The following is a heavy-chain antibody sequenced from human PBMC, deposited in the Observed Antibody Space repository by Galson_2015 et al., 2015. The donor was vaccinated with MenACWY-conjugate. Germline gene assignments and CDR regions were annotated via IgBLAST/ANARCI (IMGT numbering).Heavy chain of an antibody. CDR2: ISPGDSNT. CDR1: GYSFTPYW. D-gene: IGHD1-26*01. V-gene: IGHV5-51*01. Sequence: QSGAEVTKPGESLKISCTTTGYSFTPYWLAWVRQMPGTGLEWMGLISPGDSNTRYSPSFQGQVTISADKSISTAYLQWSSLKASDTAMYYCARHPPGGRGMDVWGQGTTVTVSS. J-gene: IGHJ6*02. CDR3: ARHPPGGRGMDV.